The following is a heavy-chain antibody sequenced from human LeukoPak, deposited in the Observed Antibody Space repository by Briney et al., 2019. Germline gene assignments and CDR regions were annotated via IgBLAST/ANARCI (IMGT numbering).Heavy chain of an antibody. Sequence: SETLSLTCTVSGGSISSYYWSWIRQPPGKGLEWIGYIYYSESTNYNPSLKSRVTISVDTSKNQFSLKLSSVTAADTAVYYCASYYDSSGYYEYFQHWGQGTLVTVSS. D-gene: IGHD3-22*01. CDR2: IYYSEST. V-gene: IGHV4-59*01. J-gene: IGHJ1*01. CDR1: GGSISSYY. CDR3: ASYYDSSGYYEYFQH.